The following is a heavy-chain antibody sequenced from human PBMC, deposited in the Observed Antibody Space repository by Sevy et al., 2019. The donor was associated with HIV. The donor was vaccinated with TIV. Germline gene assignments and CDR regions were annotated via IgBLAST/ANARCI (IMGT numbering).Heavy chain of an antibody. CDR3: AREGGWLQYYYYMDV. CDR2: ISYDGSNK. D-gene: IGHD5-12*01. J-gene: IGHJ6*03. CDR1: GFTFSSYA. V-gene: IGHV3-30-3*01. Sequence: GGSLRLSCAASGFTFSSYAMHWVRQAPGKGLEWVAVISYDGSNKYYADSVKGRFTISRDNSKNTLYLQMNSLRAEETAVYYCAREGGWLQYYYYMDVWGKGTTVTVSS.